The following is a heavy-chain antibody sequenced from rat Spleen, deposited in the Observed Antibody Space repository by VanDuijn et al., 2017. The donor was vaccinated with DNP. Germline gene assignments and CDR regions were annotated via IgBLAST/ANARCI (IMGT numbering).Heavy chain of an antibody. CDR1: GFSFSDYA. V-gene: IGHV5S23*01. CDR2: ISYDGGNT. CDR3: AKAGGYSPWYFDY. J-gene: IGHJ2*01. Sequence: EVQLVESGGDLVQPRRSLRLSCAASGFSFSDYAMAWVRQAPTKGLEWVAYISYDGGNTYYRDSVKGRFTISRDNAKSTLYLQMDSLRSEETATYYCAKAGGYSPWYFDYWGQGVMVTVSS. D-gene: IGHD1-11*01.